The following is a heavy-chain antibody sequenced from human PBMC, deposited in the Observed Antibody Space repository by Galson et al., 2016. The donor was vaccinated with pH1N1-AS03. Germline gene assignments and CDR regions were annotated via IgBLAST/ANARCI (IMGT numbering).Heavy chain of an antibody. Sequence: SVKVSCKASGYIFINYAMHWVRQGPGQRLEWMGWINADNGDTEYSQNFQGRVTITRDTSASTAYMEVISLTSEDTVVYHCARGDSGYNWPLDYWGQGTLVTVSS. CDR1: GYIFINYA. CDR2: INADNGDT. D-gene: IGHD5-12*01. CDR3: ARGDSGYNWPLDY. J-gene: IGHJ4*02. V-gene: IGHV1-3*01.